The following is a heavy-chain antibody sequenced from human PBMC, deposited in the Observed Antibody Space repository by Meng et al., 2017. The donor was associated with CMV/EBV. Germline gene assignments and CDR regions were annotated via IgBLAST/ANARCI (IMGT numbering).Heavy chain of an antibody. CDR2: INPSGGST. Sequence: VSVKVPCKASGYTFTSYYMHWVRQAPGQGLEWMGIINPSGGSTSYAQKFQGRVTMTRDTSTSTVYMELSSLRSEDTAVYYCARGVHNSVIAMGPFDYWGQGTLVTVSS. V-gene: IGHV1-46*01. CDR1: GYTFTSYY. CDR3: ARGVHNSVIAMGPFDY. J-gene: IGHJ4*02. D-gene: IGHD2-21*01.